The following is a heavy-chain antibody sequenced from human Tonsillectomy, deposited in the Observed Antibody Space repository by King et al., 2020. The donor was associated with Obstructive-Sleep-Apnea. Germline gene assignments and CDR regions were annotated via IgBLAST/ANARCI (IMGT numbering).Heavy chain of an antibody. CDR3: ARGRPSVGYYFDY. Sequence: QEQLVQSGAEVKKPGSSVKVSCKASGGTFSSYAISWVRQAPGQGLEWMGGIIPIFGTANYAQKCKGRVTITADESTSTAYMELSSLRSEDTAVYYGARGRPSVGYYFDYWGQGTLVTVSS. CDR1: GGTFSSYA. V-gene: IGHV1-69*01. CDR2: IIPIFGTA. J-gene: IGHJ4*02. D-gene: IGHD4-23*01.